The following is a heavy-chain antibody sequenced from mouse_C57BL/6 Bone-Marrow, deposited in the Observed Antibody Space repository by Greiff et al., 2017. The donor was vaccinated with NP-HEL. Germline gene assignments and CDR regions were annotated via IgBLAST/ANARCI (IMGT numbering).Heavy chain of an antibody. CDR1: GYTFTNYW. V-gene: IGHV1-63*01. CDR3: ARWGVTNAMDY. D-gene: IGHD2-2*01. CDR2: IYPGGGYT. Sequence: VQLVESGAELVRPGTSVKMSCKASGYTFTNYWIGWAKQRPGHGLEWIGDIYPGGGYTNYNEKFKGKATLTADKSSSTAYMQFSSLTSEDSAIYYCARWGVTNAMDYWGQGTSVTVSS. J-gene: IGHJ4*01.